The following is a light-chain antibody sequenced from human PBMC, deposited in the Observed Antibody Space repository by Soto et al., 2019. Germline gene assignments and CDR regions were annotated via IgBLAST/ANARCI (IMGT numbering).Light chain of an antibody. J-gene: IGKJ3*01. CDR2: DAS. CDR1: QNINRY. V-gene: IGKV1-39*01. CDR3: QQSHSFPLA. Sequence: DIQMTQSPSSLSASVGHRVTITCRASQNINRYLNWYQQQPGKAPKLLIHDASTLQSGVPSRFSGSGSGTEFTLTISSLQREDFATYYSQQSHSFPLAFGPGTKVEIK.